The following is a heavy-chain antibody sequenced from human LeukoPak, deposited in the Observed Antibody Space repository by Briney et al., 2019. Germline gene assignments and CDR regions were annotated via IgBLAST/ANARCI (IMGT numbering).Heavy chain of an antibody. CDR2: IRYDGSNK. CDR1: GFTFSSYG. D-gene: IGHD6-13*01. CDR3: ARGVAAPGTFDY. Sequence: GGSLRLSCAASGFTFSSYGMYWVRQAPGKGLEWVAFIRYDGSNKYYADSVKGRFTISRDNAKNSLYLQMNSLRAEDTAVYYCARGVAAPGTFDYWGQGTLVTVSS. V-gene: IGHV3-30*02. J-gene: IGHJ4*02.